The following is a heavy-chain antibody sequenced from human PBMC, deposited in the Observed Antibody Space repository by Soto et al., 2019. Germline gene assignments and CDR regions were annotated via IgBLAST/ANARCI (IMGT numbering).Heavy chain of an antibody. D-gene: IGHD2-21*02. J-gene: IGHJ4*02. CDR1: GGSISSGGYS. CDR2: IYHSGST. V-gene: IGHV4-30-2*01. CDR3: ARGSYCGGDCYDY. Sequence: TLSLTCAVSGGSISSGGYSWSWIRQPPGKGLEWIGYIYHSGSTYYNPSLKSRVTISVDRSKNQFSLKLSSVTAADTAVYYCARGSYCGGDCYDYWGQGTLVTVSS.